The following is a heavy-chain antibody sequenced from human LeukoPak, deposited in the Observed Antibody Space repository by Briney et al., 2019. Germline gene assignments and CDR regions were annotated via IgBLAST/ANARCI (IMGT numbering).Heavy chain of an antibody. V-gene: IGHV3-48*01. CDR1: GFTFSSYS. D-gene: IGHD6-25*01. Sequence: GGSLRLSCAASGFTFSSYSMNWVRQAPGKGLEWVSYISSGSSTIYYADSVKGRFTISRDNAKNSLYLQMNSLRAEDTAVYYCARVGSEDAFDIWGQGTMVTVSS. CDR3: ARVGSEDAFDI. CDR2: ISSGSSTI. J-gene: IGHJ3*02.